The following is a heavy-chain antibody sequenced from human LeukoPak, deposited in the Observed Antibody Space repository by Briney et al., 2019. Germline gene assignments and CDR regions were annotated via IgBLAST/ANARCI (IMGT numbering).Heavy chain of an antibody. Sequence: SETPSLTCTVSGGSISSYYWSWIRQPPGKGLEWIGYIYYSGSTNYNPSLKSRVTISVDTSKNQFSLKLSSVTAADTAVYYCARVSGYSRNFDYWGQGTLVTVSS. CDR2: IYYSGST. V-gene: IGHV4-59*01. J-gene: IGHJ4*02. D-gene: IGHD5-18*01. CDR1: GGSISSYY. CDR3: ARVSGYSRNFDY.